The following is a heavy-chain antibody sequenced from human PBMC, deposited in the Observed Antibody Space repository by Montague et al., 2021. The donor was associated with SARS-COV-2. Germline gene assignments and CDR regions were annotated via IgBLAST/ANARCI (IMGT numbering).Heavy chain of an antibody. J-gene: IGHJ6*02. CDR2: IYYSGST. V-gene: IGHV4-59*01. CDR3: ARGAGRGSGYGKYYYYYYGMDV. Sequence: SETLSLTCTASGGSISSYYWSWIRQPPGEGLEWIGYIYYSGSTNYNPSLKSRVTISVDTSKNQFSLKLSSVTAADTAVYYCARGAGRGSGYGKYYYYYYGMDVWGQGTTVTVSS. CDR1: GGSISSYY. D-gene: IGHD5-12*01.